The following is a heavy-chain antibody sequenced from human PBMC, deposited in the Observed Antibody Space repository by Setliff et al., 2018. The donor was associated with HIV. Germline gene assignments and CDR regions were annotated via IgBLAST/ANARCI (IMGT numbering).Heavy chain of an antibody. J-gene: IGHJ4*02. CDR2: INPSGGST. V-gene: IGHV1-46*01. CDR1: GYTFTSYY. Sequence: ASVKVSCKASGYTFTSYYMHWVRQAPGQGLEWMGIINPSGGSTSYAQKFQGRVTMTRDTSTSTVYMELTRLRSEDTAMYYCARAIYSGYYYREFDYWGQGTLVTVSS. CDR3: ARAIYSGYYYREFDY. D-gene: IGHD5-12*01.